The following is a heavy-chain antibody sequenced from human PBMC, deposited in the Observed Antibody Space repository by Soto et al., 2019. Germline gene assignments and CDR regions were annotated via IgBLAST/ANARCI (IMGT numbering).Heavy chain of an antibody. J-gene: IGHJ6*02. D-gene: IGHD4-17*01. CDR3: ARQNYGDYSRDFFYAMDV. CDR2: IFHSGST. V-gene: IGHV4-4*02. CDR1: GGSMRSSKW. Sequence: QVQLQESGPGRVRPSGTLSLTCTVSGGSMRSSKWWRWVRQPPGKGLEWIGDIFHSGSTNYNPSLKSRVTISVDKAKDQFSLRLSSVTAADTAVYYCARQNYGDYSRDFFYAMDVWGQGTTVTVSS.